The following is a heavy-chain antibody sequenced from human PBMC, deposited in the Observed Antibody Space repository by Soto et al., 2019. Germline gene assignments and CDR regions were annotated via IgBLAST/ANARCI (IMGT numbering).Heavy chain of an antibody. D-gene: IGHD2-15*01. CDR3: ARGVYCSGGSCHENRYGMDV. CDR1: GGTFSSYT. CDR2: IIPILGIA. Sequence: QVQLVQSGAEVKKPGSSVKVSCKASGGTFSSYTISWVRQAPGQGLEWMGRIIPILGIANYAQKFQGRVTITADKSTSTAYMELSSLRSEDTAVYYCARGVYCSGGSCHENRYGMDVWGQGTTVTVSS. J-gene: IGHJ6*02. V-gene: IGHV1-69*02.